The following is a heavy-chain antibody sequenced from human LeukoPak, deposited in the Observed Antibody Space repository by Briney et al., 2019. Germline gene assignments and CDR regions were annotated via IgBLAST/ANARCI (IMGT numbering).Heavy chain of an antibody. CDR1: GFTFNSYA. Sequence: GGSLRLSCAASGFTFNSYALSWVRQAPGKGLEWVSTIGGGGENTYYADSVKGRFTISRDNSKNSLYLQMNSLRSDDTALYYCARESESSGWYDYWGQGTLVTVSS. J-gene: IGHJ4*02. CDR2: IGGGGENT. V-gene: IGHV3-23*01. D-gene: IGHD6-19*01. CDR3: ARESESSGWYDY.